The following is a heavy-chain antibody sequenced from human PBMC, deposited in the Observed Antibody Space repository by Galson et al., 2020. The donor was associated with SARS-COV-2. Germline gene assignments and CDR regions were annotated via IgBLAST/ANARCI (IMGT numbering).Heavy chain of an antibody. CDR1: EFNFNSYW. J-gene: IGHJ3*02. V-gene: IGHV3-74*01. CDR3: ARHSSLDM. D-gene: IGHD1-26*01. CDR2: INSEGNST. Sequence: GGSLRLSCVASEFNFNSYWMHWVHQVPGKGLVWVARINSEGNSTNYADSVRGRFTVSRDNAKNTLFLQMNSLRVDDTAVYFCARHSSLDMWGQGTMVTVSS.